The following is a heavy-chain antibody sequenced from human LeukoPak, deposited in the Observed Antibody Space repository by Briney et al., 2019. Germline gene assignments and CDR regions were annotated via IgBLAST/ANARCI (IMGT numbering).Heavy chain of an antibody. CDR3: AREEALGSGSFDY. D-gene: IGHD1-26*01. Sequence: ASETLSLTCTVSGGSIISYYWSWIRQPPGKGLEWIGYIYYSGSSNYNPSLKSRVTISVDTSKNQFSLKLSSVTAADTAVYYCAREEALGSGSFDYWGQGTLVTVSS. CDR2: IYYSGSS. J-gene: IGHJ4*02. CDR1: GGSIISYY. V-gene: IGHV4-59*01.